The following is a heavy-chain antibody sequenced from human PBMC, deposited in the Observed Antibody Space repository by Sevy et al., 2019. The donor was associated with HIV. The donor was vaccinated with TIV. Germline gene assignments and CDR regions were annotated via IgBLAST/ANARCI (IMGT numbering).Heavy chain of an antibody. CDR2: TYYRSKWYN. CDR1: GDSVSSNSAT. Sequence: SQTLSLTCAISGDSVSSNSATWNWIRQSPSRGLEWLGRTYYRSKWYNDYAVSVKSRITINPDTSKNQFALQLKSMTPEDTAVYYCARDRGSSSWPFDYWGQGTLVTVSS. D-gene: IGHD6-13*01. CDR3: ARDRGSSSWPFDY. V-gene: IGHV6-1*01. J-gene: IGHJ4*02.